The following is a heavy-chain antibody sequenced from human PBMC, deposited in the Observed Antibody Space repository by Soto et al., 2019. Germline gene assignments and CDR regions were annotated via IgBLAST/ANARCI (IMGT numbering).Heavy chain of an antibody. CDR2: IIPILGIA. J-gene: IGHJ4*02. CDR3: AREGQLVPQFDY. Sequence: QVQLVQSGAEVKKPGSSVKVSCPASGGTFSSYTISWVRQAPGQGLEWMGRIIPILGIANYAQKFQGRVTITADKSTSTAYMELSSLRAEDTAVYYCAREGQLVPQFDYWGQGTLVTVSS. V-gene: IGHV1-69*08. D-gene: IGHD6-6*01. CDR1: GGTFSSYT.